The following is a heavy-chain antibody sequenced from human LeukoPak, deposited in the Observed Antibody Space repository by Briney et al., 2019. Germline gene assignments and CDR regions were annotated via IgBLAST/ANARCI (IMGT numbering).Heavy chain of an antibody. CDR3: ARAETIQTYFDY. Sequence: PGGSLRLSCAASGFTFSIYSMNWVRQAPGKGLEWVSSISSSRSDIYYADSVKGRFTISRDNAKNSLYLQMNSLRAEDTAVYYCARAETIQTYFDYWGQGTLVTVSS. V-gene: IGHV3-21*01. CDR2: ISSSRSDI. CDR1: GFTFSIYS. D-gene: IGHD1-1*01. J-gene: IGHJ4*02.